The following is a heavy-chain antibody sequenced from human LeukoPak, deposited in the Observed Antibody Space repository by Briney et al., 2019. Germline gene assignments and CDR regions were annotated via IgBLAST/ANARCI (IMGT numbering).Heavy chain of an antibody. CDR3: AREWATGYSSGWYVG. CDR2: IYTSGST. D-gene: IGHD6-19*01. V-gene: IGHV4-61*02. J-gene: IGHJ4*02. CDR1: GGSISSGSYY. Sequence: SETLSLTCTVSGGSISSGSYYWSWIRQPAGKGLEWIGRIYTSGSTNYNPSLKSRVTISVDTSKNQFSLKLSSVTAADTAVYYCAREWATGYSSGWYVGWGQGTLVTVSS.